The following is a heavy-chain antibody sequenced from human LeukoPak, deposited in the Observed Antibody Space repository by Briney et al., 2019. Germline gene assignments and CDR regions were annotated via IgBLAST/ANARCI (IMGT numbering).Heavy chain of an antibody. CDR2: MNPNSGNT. Sequence: ASVKVSCKASGYTFTSYDINWVRQATGQGLEWMGWMNPNSGNTGYAQKFQGRVTMTRNTSISTAYMELSSLRSEDTAVYYCAKRGYTYGDFDYWGQGTLVTVSS. D-gene: IGHD5-18*01. V-gene: IGHV1-8*01. CDR1: GYTFTSYD. J-gene: IGHJ4*02. CDR3: AKRGYTYGDFDY.